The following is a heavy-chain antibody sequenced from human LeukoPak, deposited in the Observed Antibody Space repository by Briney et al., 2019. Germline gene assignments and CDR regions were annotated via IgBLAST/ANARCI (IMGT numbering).Heavy chain of an antibody. D-gene: IGHD3-10*01. CDR2: FDPEDGET. CDR1: GYTLTELS. CDR3: ATVVDYCGSGSSNWFDP. V-gene: IGHV1-24*01. J-gene: IGHJ5*02. Sequence: ASVKVSFKVSGYTLTELSMHWVRQAPGKGLEWMGGFDPEDGETIYAQKFQGRVTMTEDTSTDTAYMELSSLRSEDTAVYYCATVVDYCGSGSSNWFDPWGQGTLVTVSS.